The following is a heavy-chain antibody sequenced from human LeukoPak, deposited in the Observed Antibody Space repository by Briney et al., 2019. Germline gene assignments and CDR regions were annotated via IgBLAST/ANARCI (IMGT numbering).Heavy chain of an antibody. D-gene: IGHD6-13*01. CDR2: IIPIFGTT. CDR3: ARSSIIAAAGPYYFDY. CDR1: GGTFSSYA. J-gene: IGHJ4*02. Sequence: ASVKVSCKASGGTFSSYAISWVRQAPGQGLEWMGGIIPIFGTTNYAQKFQGRVTITADKSTSTAYMELSSLRSEDTAVYYCARSSIIAAAGPYYFDYWGQGTLVTVSS. V-gene: IGHV1-69*06.